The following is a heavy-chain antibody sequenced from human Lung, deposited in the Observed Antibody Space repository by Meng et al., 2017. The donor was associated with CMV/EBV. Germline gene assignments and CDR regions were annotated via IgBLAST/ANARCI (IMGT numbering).Heavy chain of an antibody. V-gene: IGHV3-13*01. Sequence: GESLKIPCTASGFIFSSHDMHWVRQATGKGVEGVSAIGTLADTYYPDSVKGRFTVSRENAKNSLYLQRNTLRAGDTAVYYCVRAPKPTGRSLQDDYCMDVWGQGTPVTVSS. D-gene: IGHD1-1*01. CDR1: GFIFSSHD. J-gene: IGHJ6*03. CDR2: IGTLADT. CDR3: VRAPKPTGRSLQDDYCMDV.